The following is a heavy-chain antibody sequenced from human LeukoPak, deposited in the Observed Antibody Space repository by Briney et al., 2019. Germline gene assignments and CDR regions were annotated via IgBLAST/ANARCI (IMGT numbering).Heavy chain of an antibody. Sequence: GGSLRLSCAASGFTFSDYAMSWVRQAPGKGLEWVSIISGSGDDTYHADSVKGRFTISRDNSKNTLSLQMNSLRAEDTAVYYCAKHSITMVRGVIFHWGQEILVTVSS. CDR1: GFTFSDYA. D-gene: IGHD3-10*01. CDR2: ISGSGDDT. J-gene: IGHJ4*02. V-gene: IGHV3-23*01. CDR3: AKHSITMVRGVIFH.